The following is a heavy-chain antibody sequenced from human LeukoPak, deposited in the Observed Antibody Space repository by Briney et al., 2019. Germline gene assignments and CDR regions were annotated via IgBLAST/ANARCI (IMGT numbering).Heavy chain of an antibody. J-gene: IGHJ5*02. CDR3: ARDGSGSYNWFDP. CDR2: IIPILGIA. V-gene: IGHV1-69*04. CDR1: GGTFSSYT. Sequence: ASVKVSCKASGGTFSSYTISWVRQAPGQGLEWMGRIIPILGIASYAQKFQGRVTMTRDTSTSTVYMELSSLRSEDTAVYYCARDGSGSYNWFDPWGQGTLVTVSS. D-gene: IGHD3-10*01.